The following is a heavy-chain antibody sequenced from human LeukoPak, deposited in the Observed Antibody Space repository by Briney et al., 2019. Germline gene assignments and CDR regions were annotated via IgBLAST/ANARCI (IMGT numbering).Heavy chain of an antibody. CDR1: GFTFSSYA. J-gene: IGHJ4*02. CDR3: AKYTSPLAAVAGTRVDY. CDR2: ISGSGGST. Sequence: PGGSLRLSCAASGFTFSSYAMSWVRQAPGKGLEWVSAISGSGGSTYYADSVKGRFTISRDNSKNTLYLQMDSLRAEDTAVYYCAKYTSPLAAVAGTRVDYWGQGTLVTVSS. D-gene: IGHD6-19*01. V-gene: IGHV3-23*01.